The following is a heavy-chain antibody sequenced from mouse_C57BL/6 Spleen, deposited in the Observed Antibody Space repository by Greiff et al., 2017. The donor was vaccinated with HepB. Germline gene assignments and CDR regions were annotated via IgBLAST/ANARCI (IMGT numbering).Heavy chain of an antibody. Sequence: QVQLQQPGAELVKPGASVKLSCKASGYTFTSYWMHWVKQRPGQGLEWIGMIHPNSGSTNYNEKFKSKATLTVDKSSSTAYMQLSSLTSEDSAVYYCARFDYGSSDGDYFDYWGQGTTLTVSS. D-gene: IGHD1-1*01. CDR3: ARFDYGSSDGDYFDY. V-gene: IGHV1-64*01. CDR2: IHPNSGST. CDR1: GYTFTSYW. J-gene: IGHJ2*01.